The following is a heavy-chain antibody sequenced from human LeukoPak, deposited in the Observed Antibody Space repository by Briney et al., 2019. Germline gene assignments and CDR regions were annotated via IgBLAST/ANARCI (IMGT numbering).Heavy chain of an antibody. CDR1: GYTLTELS. CDR2: FDPEDGET. CDR3: AKDSYYYDSSGYYLFGSSLDY. V-gene: IGHV1-24*01. Sequence: ASVKVSCKVSGYTLTELSMHWVRQAPGKGLEWMGGFDPEDGETIYAQKFQGRVTMTEDTSTDTAYMELNSLRAEDTAVYYCAKDSYYYDSSGYYLFGSSLDYWGQGTLVTVSS. J-gene: IGHJ4*02. D-gene: IGHD3-22*01.